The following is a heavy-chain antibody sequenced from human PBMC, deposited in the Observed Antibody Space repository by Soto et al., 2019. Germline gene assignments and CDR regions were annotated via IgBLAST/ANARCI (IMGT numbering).Heavy chain of an antibody. J-gene: IGHJ4*02. V-gene: IGHV3-23*01. D-gene: IGHD3-9*01. CDR3: AKDIFTTSGQGFFFES. Sequence: PGGSLRLSCAASGFTFSTYAMTWVRQAPGRGLEWVSTILHDETPFYTDSVKGRFTISRDNVRGTLYLQMNGLRVEDAALYFCAKDIFTTSGQGFFFESWGQGSLVTVYS. CDR1: GFTFSTYA. CDR2: ILHDETP.